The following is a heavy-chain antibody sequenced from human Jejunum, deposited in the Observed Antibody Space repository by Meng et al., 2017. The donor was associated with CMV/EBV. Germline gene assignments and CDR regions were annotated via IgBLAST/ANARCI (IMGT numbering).Heavy chain of an antibody. J-gene: IGHJ4*02. Sequence: TTYTINWVRQAPGQGLEWMGWINTNTGNPTYAQDFTGRFVFSLDTSVSTAYLQISNLKAADTAVYYCARDYDDVWGTYGYTHYLDYWGQGTLVTVSS. V-gene: IGHV7-4-1*02. D-gene: IGHD3-16*01. CDR2: INTNTGNP. CDR1: TTYT. CDR3: ARDYDDVWGTYGYTHYLDY.